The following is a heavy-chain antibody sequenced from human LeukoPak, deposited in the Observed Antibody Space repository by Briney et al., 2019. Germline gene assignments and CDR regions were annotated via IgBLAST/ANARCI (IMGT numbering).Heavy chain of an antibody. D-gene: IGHD2-2*01. CDR1: GFTFSDYY. Sequence: PGGSLRLSCAASGFTFSDYYMSWIRQAPGKGLEWVSYISSSGSTIYYADSVKGRFTISRDNAKNSLYLQMNSLRAEDTAVYYCARAYCSSTSCQTYYYYYGMDVWGQGTTVTVSS. V-gene: IGHV3-11*01. J-gene: IGHJ6*02. CDR3: ARAYCSSTSCQTYYYYYGMDV. CDR2: ISSSGSTI.